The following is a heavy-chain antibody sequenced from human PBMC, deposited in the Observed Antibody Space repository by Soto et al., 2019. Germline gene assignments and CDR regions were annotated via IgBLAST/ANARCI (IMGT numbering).Heavy chain of an antibody. V-gene: IGHV3-23*01. CDR2: ITSSGEQT. J-gene: IGHJ6*02. CDR1: GFNFRNFP. D-gene: IGHD3-10*01. CDR3: AKDMVRETYYYGSGSYSYGMDV. Sequence: GGSLRLSCAASGFNFRNFPMTLVRQVPGQGLEYVSSITSSGEQTFYADSVKGRFTISRDNSKNTLYLQMNSLRAEDTAVYYCAKDMVRETYYYGSGSYSYGMDVWGQGTTVTVSS.